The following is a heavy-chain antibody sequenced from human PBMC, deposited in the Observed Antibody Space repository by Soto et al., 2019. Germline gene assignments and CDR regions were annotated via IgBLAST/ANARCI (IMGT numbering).Heavy chain of an antibody. J-gene: IGHJ4*02. D-gene: IGHD3-22*01. CDR3: AREFYYDSSGIGLDS. Sequence: SETLSLTCTVSGGSLSGYYWSWIRQPPGKGLEWIGDFYSSGSPHHNPSLKNRVSISEDRSKNEFSLKLSSVTAADTAIYYCAREFYYDSSGIGLDSWGQGTLVTVSS. CDR2: FYSSGSP. CDR1: GGSLSGYY. V-gene: IGHV4-59*01.